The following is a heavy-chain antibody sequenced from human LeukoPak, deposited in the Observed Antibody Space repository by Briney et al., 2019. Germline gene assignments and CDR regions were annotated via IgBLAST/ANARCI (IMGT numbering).Heavy chain of an antibody. CDR3: TRDKYSSGWYPPDY. J-gene: IGHJ4*02. V-gene: IGHV3-49*03. CDR2: IRSKAYGGTT. Sequence: GGSLRLPCTASGFTFGDYAMSWFRQAPGKGLEWVGFIRSKAYGGTTEYAASVKGRFTISRDDSKSIAYLQMNSLKTEDTAVYYCTRDKYSSGWYPPDYRGQGTLVTVSS. D-gene: IGHD6-19*01. CDR1: GFTFGDYA.